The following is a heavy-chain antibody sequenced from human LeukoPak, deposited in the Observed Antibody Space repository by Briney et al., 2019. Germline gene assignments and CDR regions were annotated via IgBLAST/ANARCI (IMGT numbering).Heavy chain of an antibody. Sequence: GGSLRLSCAASGFNFSNYGMHWVRQAPGKGLEWAAVIWYDGSKKSYGGSVKGRFTISRDNSKNTLYLQMNSLRAEDTAIYYCARDTEDYFDYWGQGPLVTVSS. CDR1: GFNFSNYG. CDR2: IWYDGSKK. CDR3: ARDTEDYFDY. V-gene: IGHV3-33*01. D-gene: IGHD4-17*01. J-gene: IGHJ4*02.